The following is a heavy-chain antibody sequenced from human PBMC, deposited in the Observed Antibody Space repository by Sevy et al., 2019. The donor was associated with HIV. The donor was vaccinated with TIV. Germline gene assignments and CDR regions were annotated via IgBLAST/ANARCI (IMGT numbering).Heavy chain of an antibody. Sequence: GESLKISCRASGYRFSSYWIAWVRQVPGKGLEWMGIIYPDDSDIRYSPSLQGQVTISVDKSISTAYLQWSSLEASDTAMYFCARRFYDSTGYPQYFFDYWGQGTLVTASS. D-gene: IGHD3-22*01. CDR2: IYPDDSDI. CDR3: ARRFYDSTGYPQYFFDY. CDR1: GYRFSSYW. J-gene: IGHJ4*02. V-gene: IGHV5-51*01.